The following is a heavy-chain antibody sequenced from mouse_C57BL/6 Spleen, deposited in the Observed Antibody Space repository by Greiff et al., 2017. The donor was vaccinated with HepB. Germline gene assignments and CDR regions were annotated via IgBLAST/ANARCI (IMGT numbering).Heavy chain of an antibody. V-gene: IGHV1-80*01. D-gene: IGHD2-4*01. CDR2: IYPGDGDT. CDR3: ARQIYYDYLWFAY. Sequence: VQLVESGAELVKPGASVKISCKASGYAFSSYWMNWVKQRPGKGLEWIGQIYPGDGDTNYNGKFKGKATLTADKSSSTAYMQLSSLTSEDSAVYFCARQIYYDYLWFAYWGQGTLVTVSA. J-gene: IGHJ3*01. CDR1: GYAFSSYW.